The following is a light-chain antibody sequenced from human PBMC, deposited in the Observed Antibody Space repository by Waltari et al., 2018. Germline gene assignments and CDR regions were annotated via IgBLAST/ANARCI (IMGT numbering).Light chain of an antibody. J-gene: IGKJ4*01. CDR3: QQRSIWPPLT. CDR1: QSVRTY. CDR2: DAS. Sequence: EIVLTQSPATLPLSPGERATLSCRASQSVRTYLAWYQQKPGQAPSLLIYDASTRATGIPARFSGSGSGTDFTLTISSLEPEDFAVYYCQQRSIWPPLTFGGGTKVEIK. V-gene: IGKV3-11*01.